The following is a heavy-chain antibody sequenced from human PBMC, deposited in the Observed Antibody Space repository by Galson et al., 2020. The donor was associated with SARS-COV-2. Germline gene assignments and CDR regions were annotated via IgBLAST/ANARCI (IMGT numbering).Heavy chain of an antibody. CDR1: GGSFSDYS. J-gene: IGHJ6*03. Sequence: SETLSLTCAVSGGSFSDYSWNWVRQPPGKGLEWIGEISHSGSNNYSPSLKSRVFMSVDTSKNQFSLKLRSVTAADTAVYYCARGGSRPIMAFDYYYFYMDVWGKGTTVTVSS. D-gene: IGHD3-10*01. V-gene: IGHV4-34*01. CDR2: ISHSGSN. CDR3: ARGGSRPIMAFDYYYFYMDV.